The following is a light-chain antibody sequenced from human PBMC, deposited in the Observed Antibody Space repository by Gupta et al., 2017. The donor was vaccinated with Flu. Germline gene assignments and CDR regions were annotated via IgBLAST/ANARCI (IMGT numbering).Light chain of an antibody. Sequence: TVTCGLCSGSVPSHHYNCWYQKRPDQPPRTLVYSTATRSAGAPGRFSGSILGQKASLTIAVAQADDDCFYFCVLYMGNGVWIFGGGTRVTVL. CDR1: SGSVPSHHY. CDR3: VLYMGNGVWI. V-gene: IGLV8-61*01. CDR2: STA. J-gene: IGLJ2*01.